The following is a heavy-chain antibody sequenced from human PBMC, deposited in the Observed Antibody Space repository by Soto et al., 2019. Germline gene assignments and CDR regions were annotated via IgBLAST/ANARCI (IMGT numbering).Heavy chain of an antibody. D-gene: IGHD6-6*01. CDR3: ARDGYSSSSWVEHPATSYGMDV. Sequence: PGGSLRLSCAASGFTFSSYWMSWVRQAPGKGLEWVANIKQDGSEKYYVDSVKGRFTISRDNAKNSLYLQMNSLRAEDTAAYYCARDGYSSSSWVEHPATSYGMDVWGQGTTVTVSS. J-gene: IGHJ6*02. CDR1: GFTFSSYW. V-gene: IGHV3-7*03. CDR2: IKQDGSEK.